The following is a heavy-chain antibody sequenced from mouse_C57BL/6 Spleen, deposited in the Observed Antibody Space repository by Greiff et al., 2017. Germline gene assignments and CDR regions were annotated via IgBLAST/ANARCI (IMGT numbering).Heavy chain of an antibody. V-gene: IGHV1-15*01. J-gene: IGHJ4*01. CDR2: IDPETGGT. CDR1: GYTFTDYE. CDR3: TKGSSYPYY. Sequence: QVQLKQSGAELVRPGASVTLSCKASGYTFTDYEMHWVKQTPVHGLEWIGAIDPETGGTAYNQKFKGKAILTADNSSSTAYMELRSLTSEDSAVYYCTKGSSYPYYWGQGTSVTVSS. D-gene: IGHD1-1*01.